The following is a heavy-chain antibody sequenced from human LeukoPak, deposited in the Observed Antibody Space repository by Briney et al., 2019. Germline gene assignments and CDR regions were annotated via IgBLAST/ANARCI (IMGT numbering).Heavy chain of an antibody. J-gene: IGHJ6*03. CDR3: AKVVELATLTGDSYTYSYHMDV. CDR1: GYSLSTYW. CDR2: IYPGDSDT. D-gene: IGHD5-24*01. Sequence: GESLKISCKGSGYSLSTYWIGWVRQMPGKGLEWMGSIYPGDSDTRYSPSFQGQVTISADKYISSAYLQWSSLKASDTAMYYCAKVVELATLTGDSYTYSYHMDVWGKGTAVTVSS. V-gene: IGHV5-51*01.